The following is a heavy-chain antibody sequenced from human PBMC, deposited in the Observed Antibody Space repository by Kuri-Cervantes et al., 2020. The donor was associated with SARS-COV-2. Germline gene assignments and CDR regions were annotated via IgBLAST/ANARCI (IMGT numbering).Heavy chain of an antibody. J-gene: IGHJ5*02. CDR3: ARGSSGYLSPHWFDP. D-gene: IGHD5-12*01. Sequence: ESLKITCTVYSSSISSSSYYWGWIRQPPGKGLEWIGSIYYSGSTYYNPSLKSRVTISVDTSKNQFSLKLSSVSAADTAVYYCARGSSGYLSPHWFDPWGQGTLVTVSS. V-gene: IGHV4-39*01. CDR1: SSSISSSSYY. CDR2: IYYSGST.